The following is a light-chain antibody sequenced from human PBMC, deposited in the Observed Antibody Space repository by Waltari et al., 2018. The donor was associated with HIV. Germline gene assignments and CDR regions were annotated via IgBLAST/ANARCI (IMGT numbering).Light chain of an antibody. CDR1: AIDIGVYND. Sequence: ARPHPPSVPGLPGQPNPSPCPGPAIDIGVYNDVPWYQHHPAKAPKLLIYEVTHRPSGISYRFSGSKSGDTASMTISGLQAEDEADYYCSSYTTTTTLMFGGGTKVTVL. J-gene: IGLJ3*02. CDR3: SSYTTTTTLM. CDR2: EVT. V-gene: IGLV2-14*01.